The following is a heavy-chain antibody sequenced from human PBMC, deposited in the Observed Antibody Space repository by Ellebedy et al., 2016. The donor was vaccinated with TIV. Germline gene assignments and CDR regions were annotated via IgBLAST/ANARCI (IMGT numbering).Heavy chain of an antibody. Sequence: GGSLRLXCAASGFTASSNYMSWVRQAPGKGLEWVSVIYSGGSTYYADSVKGRFTISRDNSKNTLYLQMNSLRAEDTAVYYCARDTNYYGMDVWGQGTTVTVSS. CDR1: GFTASSNY. CDR3: ARDTNYYGMDV. V-gene: IGHV3-66*01. CDR2: IYSGGST. J-gene: IGHJ6*02.